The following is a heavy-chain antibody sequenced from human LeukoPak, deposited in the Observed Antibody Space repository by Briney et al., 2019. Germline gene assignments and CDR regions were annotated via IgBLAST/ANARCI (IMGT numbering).Heavy chain of an antibody. J-gene: IGHJ6*02. CDR2: IYTSGST. V-gene: IGHV4-61*02. D-gene: IGHD3-22*01. CDR1: GGSISSGSYY. Sequence: SQTLCLTCTVSGGSISSGSYYRSWIRQPAGKGLEWIGRIYTSGSTNYNPSLKSRVTISVDTSKNQFSLKLSSVTAADTAVYYCASSDYYDSSGYYQVYYGMDVWGQGTTVTASS. CDR3: ASSDYYDSSGYYQVYYGMDV.